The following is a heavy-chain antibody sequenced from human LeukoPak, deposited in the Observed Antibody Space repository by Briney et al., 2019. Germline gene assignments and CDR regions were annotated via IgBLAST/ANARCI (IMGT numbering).Heavy chain of an antibody. J-gene: IGHJ4*02. Sequence: GGSLRLSCAASGFTFSSYRMPWVRQAPGKGLVWVSRINNDGSSPTYADSVEGRFTISRDNAKNTLYLQMNSLRAEDTAVYYCARTKYYFDYWGPGTLVTVPS. V-gene: IGHV3-74*03. CDR3: ARTKYYFDY. CDR1: GFTFSSYR. CDR2: INNDGSSP. D-gene: IGHD2-8*01.